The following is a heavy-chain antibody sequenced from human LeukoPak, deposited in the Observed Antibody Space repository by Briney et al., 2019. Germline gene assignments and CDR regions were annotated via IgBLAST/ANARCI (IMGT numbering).Heavy chain of an antibody. V-gene: IGHV1-2*02. D-gene: IGHD2-2*01. J-gene: IGHJ4*02. CDR1: GYTFTGYY. CDR2: INPNSGGT. CDR3: ATKRRYCSSTSCYAYIDY. Sequence: GASVKVSCKASGYTFTGYYMHWVRQAPGQGLEWMGWINPNSGGTNYAQKFQGRVTMTRDTSISTAYMELSSLRSEDTAVYYCATKRRYCSSTSCYAYIDYWGQGTLVTVSS.